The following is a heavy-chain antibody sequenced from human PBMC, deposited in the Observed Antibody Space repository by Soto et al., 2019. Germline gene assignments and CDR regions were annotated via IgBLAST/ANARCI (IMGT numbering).Heavy chain of an antibody. D-gene: IGHD6-13*01. J-gene: IGHJ4*02. Sequence: ASVKVSCKASGYTSTSYYMHWVRQAPGQGLEWMGIINPSGGTTRYARELQGRVTMTRDTSTSTVYMELSSLTSEDTAVYYCARGPWYSSTNWGQGSLVTVSS. CDR1: GYTSTSYY. CDR3: ARGPWYSSTN. CDR2: INPSGGTT. V-gene: IGHV1-46*04.